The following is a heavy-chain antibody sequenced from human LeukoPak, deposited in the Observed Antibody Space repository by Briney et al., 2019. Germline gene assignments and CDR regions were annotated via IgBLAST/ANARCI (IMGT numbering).Heavy chain of an antibody. CDR2: IKQDGSEK. J-gene: IGHJ4*02. CDR1: GFTVSSNY. V-gene: IGHV3-7*01. Sequence: GGSLRLSCAASGFTVSSNYMSWVRQAPGKGLEWVANIKQDGSEKYYVESVKGRFTISRDNAKNSLYLQMNSLRAEDTAVYYCARGGYSRAFDYWGQGTLVTVSS. CDR3: ARGGYSRAFDY. D-gene: IGHD5-18*01.